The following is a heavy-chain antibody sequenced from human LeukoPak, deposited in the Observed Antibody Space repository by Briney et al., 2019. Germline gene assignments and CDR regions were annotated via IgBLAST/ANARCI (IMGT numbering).Heavy chain of an antibody. CDR2: ISYDGSNK. Sequence: GRSLRLSCAASGFTFSSYAMHWVRQAPGKGLEWVAVISYDGSNKYYADSVKGRFTISRDNSKNTLYLQMNSLRAEDTAVYYCAKALTSGWYLDAFNIWGQGTMVTVSS. V-gene: IGHV3-30-3*01. CDR1: GFTFSSYA. D-gene: IGHD6-19*01. J-gene: IGHJ3*02. CDR3: AKALTSGWYLDAFNI.